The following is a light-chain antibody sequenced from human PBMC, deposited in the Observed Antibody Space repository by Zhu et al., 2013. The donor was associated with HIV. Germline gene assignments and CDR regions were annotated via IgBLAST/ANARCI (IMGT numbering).Light chain of an antibody. CDR3: GTWDNSLSAWV. V-gene: IGLV2-8*01. J-gene: IGLJ3*02. CDR2: EVT. Sequence: QSALTQPPSAAGSPGQTVTISCTGTSSDVGGYNYVSWYQQHPGKAPKLIIYEVTKRPSGVPDRFSGSKSGTSATLGITGLQTGDEADYYCGTWDNSLSAWVFGGGTKLTVL. CDR1: SSDVGGYNY.